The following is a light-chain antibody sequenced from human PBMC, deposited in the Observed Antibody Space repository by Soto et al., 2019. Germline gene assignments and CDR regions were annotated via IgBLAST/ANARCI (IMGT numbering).Light chain of an antibody. Sequence: SYELTQPPSVSVAPGQTARITCGGNNIGSKSVHWYQQKPGQAPVLVVYEDSDRPSGIPERFSGSNSGNTATLTISRVEAGDEADYYCQVWDSSSDHPGVVFGGGTKLTVL. V-gene: IGLV3-21*02. J-gene: IGLJ2*01. CDR2: EDS. CDR1: NIGSKS. CDR3: QVWDSSSDHPGVV.